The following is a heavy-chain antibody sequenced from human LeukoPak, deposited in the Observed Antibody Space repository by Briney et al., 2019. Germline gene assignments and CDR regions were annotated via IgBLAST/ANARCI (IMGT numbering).Heavy chain of an antibody. D-gene: IGHD3-22*01. Sequence: GASVKVSCKAYGYTFTGYYMHLVRQAPGQGLEWMGWINPNSGGTNYAQKFQGRVTMTRDTSISTAYMELSRLRSDDTAVYYCARPLYYDSSGYYLGMDVWGQGTTVTVSS. CDR3: ARPLYYDSSGYYLGMDV. V-gene: IGHV1-2*02. J-gene: IGHJ6*02. CDR2: INPNSGGT. CDR1: GYTFTGYY.